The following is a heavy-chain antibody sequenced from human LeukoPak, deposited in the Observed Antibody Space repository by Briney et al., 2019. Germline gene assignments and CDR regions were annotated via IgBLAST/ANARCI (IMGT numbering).Heavy chain of an antibody. Sequence: GGSLRLSCAASGFTFSSYPMSWVRQSPGKGLEWVSSLPPTGDSTYYADSVKGRFTISRDNSKNTLYLQMNTLRAEDTAIYYCGKGRYSDSQYLGGYWGQGTLVTVSS. CDR1: GFTFSSYP. V-gene: IGHV3-23*01. D-gene: IGHD3-16*01. CDR2: LPPTGDST. J-gene: IGHJ4*02. CDR3: GKGRYSDSQYLGGY.